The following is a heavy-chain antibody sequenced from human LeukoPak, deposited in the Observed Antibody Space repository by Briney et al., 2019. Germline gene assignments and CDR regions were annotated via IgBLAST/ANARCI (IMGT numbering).Heavy chain of an antibody. V-gene: IGHV4-39*01. J-gene: IGHJ4*02. CDR2: IYYSGTT. D-gene: IGHD5-12*01. CDR3: ARQLGTGYVNFDY. CDR1: GGSISSSSYY. Sequence: KPSETLSLTCTVSGGSISSSSYYWGWIRQPPGKGLEWIGSIYYSGTTYYSPSLKSRVIISVDTSKNQFSLKLSSVTAADTAVYYCARQLGTGYVNFDYWGQGTLVTVSS.